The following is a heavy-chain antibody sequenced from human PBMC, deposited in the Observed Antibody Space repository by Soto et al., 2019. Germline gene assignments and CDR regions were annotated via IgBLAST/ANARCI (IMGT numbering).Heavy chain of an antibody. V-gene: IGHV4-59*08. Sequence: QVQLQESGPGLVKPSETLSLTCTVSGGSISSYYWSWIRQPPGKGLEWIGYIYYSGSTNYNPSLKSXXTXSXXTSNNHFSLKLSSVTAADTAVYYGARHKVRGVSHPWGQGTLVTVSS. CDR2: IYYSGST. D-gene: IGHD3-10*01. J-gene: IGHJ5*02. CDR3: ARHKVRGVSHP. CDR1: GGSISSYY.